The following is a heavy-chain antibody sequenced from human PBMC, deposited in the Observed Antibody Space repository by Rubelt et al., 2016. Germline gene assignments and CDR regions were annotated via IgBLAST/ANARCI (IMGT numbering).Heavy chain of an antibody. CDR1: GESLSGYY. J-gene: IGHJ5*02. D-gene: IGHD7-27*01. CDR3: AREYPGARGWFDP. CDR2: ISRSGST. V-gene: IGHV4-34*01. Sequence: QVQLQQWGAGLLKPSETLSLTCAVYGESLSGYYWIWIRQPPGKGLEWIGEISRSGSTNYNPSLKSRVTISVDTAKNQFSLKLSSVTAADTAIYYCAREYPGARGWFDPWGQGTLVTVSS.